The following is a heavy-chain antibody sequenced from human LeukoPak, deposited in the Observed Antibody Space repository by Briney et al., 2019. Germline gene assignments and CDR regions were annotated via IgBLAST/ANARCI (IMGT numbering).Heavy chain of an antibody. D-gene: IGHD3-9*01. CDR2: MNPNSGNT. Sequence: ASVKVSCKASGCTFTSYDINWVRQATGQGLEWMGWMNPNSGNTGYAQKFQGRVTITRNTSISTAYMELSSLRSEDTAVYYCARVNYFDWLGQYYYYYYYMDVWGKGTTVTVSS. CDR3: ARVNYFDWLGQYYYYYYYMDV. J-gene: IGHJ6*03. CDR1: GCTFTSYD. V-gene: IGHV1-8*03.